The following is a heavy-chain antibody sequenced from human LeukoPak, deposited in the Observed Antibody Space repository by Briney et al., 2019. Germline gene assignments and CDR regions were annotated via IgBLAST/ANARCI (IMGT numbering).Heavy chain of an antibody. CDR1: GGSISSYY. CDR3: AKDRSITVRAFDY. Sequence: ETLSLTCTVSGGSISSYYWSWVRQAPGKGLEWVSGISGSGGSTDYADSVKGRFTISRDNSKNTLYLQMNSLRAEDTAIYYCAKDRSITVRAFDYWGQGTLVTVSS. D-gene: IGHD4-17*01. CDR2: ISGSGGST. J-gene: IGHJ4*02. V-gene: IGHV3-23*01.